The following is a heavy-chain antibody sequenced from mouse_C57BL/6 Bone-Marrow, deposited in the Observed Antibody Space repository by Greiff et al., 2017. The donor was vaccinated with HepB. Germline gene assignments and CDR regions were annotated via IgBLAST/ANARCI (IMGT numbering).Heavy chain of an antibody. D-gene: IGHD6-1*01. V-gene: IGHV5-12*01. CDR2: ISNGGGST. J-gene: IGHJ1*03. CDR3: ARRPHWYFDV. Sequence: EVMLVDSGGGLVQPGGSLKLSCAASGFTFSDYYMYWVRQTPEKRLEWVAYISNGGGSTYYPDTVKGRFTISRDNAKNTLYLQMSRLKSEDTAMYYCARRPHWYFDVWGTGTTVTVSS. CDR1: GFTFSDYY.